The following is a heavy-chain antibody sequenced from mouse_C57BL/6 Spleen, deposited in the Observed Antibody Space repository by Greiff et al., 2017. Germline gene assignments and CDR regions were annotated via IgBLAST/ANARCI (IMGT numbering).Heavy chain of an antibody. V-gene: IGHV1-80*01. J-gene: IGHJ2*01. D-gene: IGHD1-1*01. Sequence: VQLQQSGAELVKPGASVKISCKASGYAFSSYWMNWVKQRPGKGLEWIGQIYPGDGDTNYNGKFKGKATLTADKSSRTAYMQLSSLTSADSAVYFCARRYYGSIFDDWGQGTTLTVSS. CDR1: GYAFSSYW. CDR3: ARRYYGSIFDD. CDR2: IYPGDGDT.